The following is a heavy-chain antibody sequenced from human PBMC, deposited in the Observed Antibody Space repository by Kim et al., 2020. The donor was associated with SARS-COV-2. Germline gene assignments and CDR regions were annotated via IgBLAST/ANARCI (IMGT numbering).Heavy chain of an antibody. V-gene: IGHV3-9*01. J-gene: IGHJ6*02. CDR2: ISWNSGSI. CDR1: GFTFDDYA. Sequence: GGSLRLSCAASGFTFDDYAMHWVRQAPGKGLEWVSGISWNSGSIGYADSVKGRFTISRDNAKNSLYLQMNSLRAEDTALYYCAKDRDYDSRSYGMDVWGQGTTVTVSS. CDR3: AKDRDYDSRSYGMDV. D-gene: IGHD3-22*01.